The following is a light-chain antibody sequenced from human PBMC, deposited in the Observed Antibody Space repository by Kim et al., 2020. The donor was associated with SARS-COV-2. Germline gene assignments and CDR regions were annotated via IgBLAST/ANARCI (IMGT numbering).Light chain of an antibody. V-gene: IGKV1-27*01. CDR3: QNYNGAPLT. J-gene: IGKJ4*01. CDR2: ATS. CDR1: QGISNY. Sequence: DIQMTQSPSSLSASVGDRVTITCRASQGISNYLAWYQQKPGKVPKFLIYATSTLLSGVPTRFSGSGYGTDFSLTISSLQPEDVATYYCQNYNGAPLTFGGGTKVDIK.